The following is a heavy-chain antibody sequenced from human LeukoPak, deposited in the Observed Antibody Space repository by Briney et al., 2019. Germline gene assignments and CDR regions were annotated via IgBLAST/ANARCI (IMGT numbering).Heavy chain of an antibody. CDR3: ARDPALYCTGGSCREYYFDY. CDR2: ISYDGRNK. CDR1: GCTFSNYA. D-gene: IGHD2-15*01. V-gene: IGHV3-30*04. J-gene: IGHJ4*02. Sequence: PGRSLRLSCAVSGCTFSNYAMHWVRQAPGKGLEWVALISYDGRNKNYADSVKGRFTVSRDNAKSTLYLQMNSLRGEDTSVYYCARDPALYCTGGSCREYYFDYWGQGALVTVSS.